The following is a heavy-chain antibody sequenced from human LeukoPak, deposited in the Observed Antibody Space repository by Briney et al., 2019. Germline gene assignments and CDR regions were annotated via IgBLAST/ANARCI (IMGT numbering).Heavy chain of an antibody. V-gene: IGHV3-7*01. J-gene: IGHJ4*02. CDR3: ARAPREWLLGYHFEY. D-gene: IGHD3-3*01. CDR1: GFTFSSYW. CDR2: IKHDGSEK. Sequence: GGSLRLSCVASGFTFSSYWMSWVRQAPGKGLEWVANIKHDGSEKYYVDSVKGRFAISRDNGKNSLYLQMNSLRVEDMAVYYCARAPREWLLGYHFEYWGQGTLVTVSS.